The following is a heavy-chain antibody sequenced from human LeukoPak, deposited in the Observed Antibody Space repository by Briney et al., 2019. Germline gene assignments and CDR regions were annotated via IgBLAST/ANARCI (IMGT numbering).Heavy chain of an antibody. Sequence: GASVKVSCKASGGTFSSYAISWVRQAPGQGLEWMGGIIPIFGTANYAQKFQGRVTMTRDTSISTAYMELSRLRSDDTAVYYCARYDFWSPTAFDIWGQGTMVNVSS. CDR2: IIPIFGTA. CDR1: GGTFSSYA. V-gene: IGHV1-69*05. CDR3: ARYDFWSPTAFDI. J-gene: IGHJ3*02. D-gene: IGHD3-3*01.